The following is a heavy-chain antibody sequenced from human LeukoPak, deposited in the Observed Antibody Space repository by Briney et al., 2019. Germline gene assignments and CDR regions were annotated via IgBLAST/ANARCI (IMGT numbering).Heavy chain of an antibody. Sequence: GASVKVSCKASGGTFSSYAISWVRQAPGQGLEWMGRIIPILGIANYAQKFQGRVTITADKSTSTAYMELSSLRSEDTAVYYCARESHIVVVPAAIYYGMDVWGQGTTVTVSS. J-gene: IGHJ6*02. CDR3: ARESHIVVVPAAIYYGMDV. D-gene: IGHD2-2*01. V-gene: IGHV1-69*04. CDR2: IIPILGIA. CDR1: GGTFSSYA.